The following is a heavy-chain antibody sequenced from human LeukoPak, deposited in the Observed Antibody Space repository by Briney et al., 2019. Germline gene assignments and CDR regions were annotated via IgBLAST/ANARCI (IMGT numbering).Heavy chain of an antibody. CDR3: ARDGGYSGYDADC. CDR1: GFTFSSYS. CDR2: ISSSSSYI. V-gene: IGHV3-21*01. J-gene: IGHJ4*02. D-gene: IGHD5-12*01. Sequence: GSLRLSCAASGFTFSSYSMNWVRQAPGKGLEWVSSISSSSSYIYYADSVKGRFTISRDNAKNSLYLQMNSLRAEDTAVYYCARDGGYSGYDADCWGQGTLVTVSS.